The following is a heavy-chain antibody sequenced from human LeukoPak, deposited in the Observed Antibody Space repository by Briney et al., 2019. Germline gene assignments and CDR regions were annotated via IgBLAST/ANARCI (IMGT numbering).Heavy chain of an antibody. CDR1: GFTFSSYG. V-gene: IGHV3-33*05. J-gene: IGHJ4*02. CDR3: AKDMGDNWNDFDY. Sequence: GGSLRLSCAASGFTFSSYGMHWVRQAPGKGLEGVAVISNDGSNKNYADSVKGRFTISRDNSKNTLYLQMNSLRAEDTAVYYCAKDMGDNWNDFDYWGQGTLVTVSS. D-gene: IGHD1-1*01. CDR2: ISNDGSNK.